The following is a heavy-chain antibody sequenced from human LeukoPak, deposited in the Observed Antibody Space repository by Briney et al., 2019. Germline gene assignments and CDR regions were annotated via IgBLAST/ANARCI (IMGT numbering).Heavy chain of an antibody. J-gene: IGHJ4*02. D-gene: IGHD5-18*01. CDR2: IYYTGST. CDR1: GGSFSSYY. V-gene: IGHV4-59*01. CDR3: ARENQLWGCIDY. Sequence: SETLSLTCTVSGGSFSSYYWTWIRQPPGRGLEYIGFIYYTGSTNYNPSLRSRATISVDTSRNQFSLKLSSVTAADAAVYYCARENQLWGCIDYWGQGTLLTVSS.